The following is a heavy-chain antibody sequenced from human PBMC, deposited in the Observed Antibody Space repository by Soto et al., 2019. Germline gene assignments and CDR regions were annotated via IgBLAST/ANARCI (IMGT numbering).Heavy chain of an antibody. Sequence: SETLSLTCTVSGGSISSYYWSWIRQPPGKGLEWIGYIYYSGSTNYNPSLKSRVTISVDTSKNQFSLKLSSVTAADTAVYYCARGLDWEDNWLDPWGQGTLVTVSS. D-gene: IGHD1-26*01. CDR2: IYYSGST. J-gene: IGHJ5*02. V-gene: IGHV4-59*01. CDR3: ARGLDWEDNWLDP. CDR1: GGSISSYY.